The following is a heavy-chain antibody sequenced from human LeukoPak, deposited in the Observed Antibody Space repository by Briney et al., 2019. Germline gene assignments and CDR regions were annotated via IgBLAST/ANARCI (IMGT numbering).Heavy chain of an antibody. CDR3: AKGDTMIVVVTYFDY. Sequence: GGSLRLSCAASGFAFDNYAMNWVRQGPGKGLEWVSSIGTPGDDTYYADSVKGRFTISRDNSKNTLYLQMNSLRAEDTAVYYCAKGDTMIVVVTYFDYWGQGTLVTVSS. D-gene: IGHD3-22*01. J-gene: IGHJ4*02. CDR2: IGTPGDDT. CDR1: GFAFDNYA. V-gene: IGHV3-23*01.